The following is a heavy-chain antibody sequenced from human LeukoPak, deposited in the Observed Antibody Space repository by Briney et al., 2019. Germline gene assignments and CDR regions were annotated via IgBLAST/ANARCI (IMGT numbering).Heavy chain of an antibody. CDR1: GGSFSTYY. J-gene: IGHJ6*03. Sequence: PSETLSLTCTVSGGSFSTYYWSWIRQPPGKGLEWIGYIYYTGSTNYNPSLKSRVTISVDTSKNQFSLKLSSVTAADTAVYYCARQSYAATGTGYYYYYMDVWGKGTTVTVSS. CDR3: ARQSYAATGTGYYYYYMDV. CDR2: IYYTGST. V-gene: IGHV4-59*01. D-gene: IGHD6-13*01.